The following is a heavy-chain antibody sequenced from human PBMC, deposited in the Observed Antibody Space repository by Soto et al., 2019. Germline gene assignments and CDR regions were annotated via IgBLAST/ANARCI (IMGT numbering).Heavy chain of an antibody. D-gene: IGHD3-10*01. CDR2: IKQDGSEK. CDR3: ARDTHYYGLGSYVNY. V-gene: IGHV3-7*03. CDR1: GFTFSSYW. Sequence: VQLVESGGGVVQPGRSLRLSCAASGFTFSSYWMSWVRQAPGKGLEWVANIKQDGSEKYYVDSVKGRFTISRDNAKNSLYLQVNSLRAEDTAVYYCARDTHYYGLGSYVNYWGQGTLVTVSS. J-gene: IGHJ4*02.